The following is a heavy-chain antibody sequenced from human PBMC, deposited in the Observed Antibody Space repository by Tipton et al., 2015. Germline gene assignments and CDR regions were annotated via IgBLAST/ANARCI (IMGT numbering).Heavy chain of an antibody. V-gene: IGHV4-4*09. CDR2: IYNSGST. J-gene: IGHJ4*02. CDR1: DGSISDDY. D-gene: IGHD4-23*01. CDR3: ARARGRHGGLFDS. Sequence: GLVKPSETLSLTCTVSDGSISDDYWNWIRQPPGKGLEWIGYIYNSGSTNYNPSLKSRVTISVDTSKTQFSLKMSSVTASDTAVYYCARARGRHGGLFDSWGQGILVTVSS.